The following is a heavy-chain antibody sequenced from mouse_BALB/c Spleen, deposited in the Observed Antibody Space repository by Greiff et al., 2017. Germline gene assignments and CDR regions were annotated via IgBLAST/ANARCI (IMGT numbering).Heavy chain of an antibody. J-gene: IGHJ2*01. CDR2: ISSGGST. D-gene: IGHD2-1*01. CDR1: GFTFSSYA. Sequence: EVQLVESGGGLVKPGGSLKLSCAASGFTFSSYAMSWVRQTPEKRLEWVASISSGGSTYYPDSVKGRFTISRDNARNILYLQMSSLRSEDTAMYYCARGAYGNYVDYWGQGTTLTVSS. CDR3: ARGAYGNYVDY. V-gene: IGHV5-6-5*01.